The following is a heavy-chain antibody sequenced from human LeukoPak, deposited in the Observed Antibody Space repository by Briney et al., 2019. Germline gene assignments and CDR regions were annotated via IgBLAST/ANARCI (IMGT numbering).Heavy chain of an antibody. V-gene: IGHV3-7*01. J-gene: IGHJ4*02. CDR3: ARDRDVLTY. Sequence: QPGGSLRLSCVASAFTFSNYWMTWVRQAPGKGLEWVANIKRDGSEKYYVDSVKGRFTISRDNAKNSLYLLMNSLRAEDTAVYYCARDRDVLTYWGQGTLVTVSS. CDR2: IKRDGSEK. CDR1: AFTFSNYW. D-gene: IGHD3-9*01.